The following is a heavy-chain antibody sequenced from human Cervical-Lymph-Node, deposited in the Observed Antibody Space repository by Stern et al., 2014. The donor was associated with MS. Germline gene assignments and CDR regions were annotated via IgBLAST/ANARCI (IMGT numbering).Heavy chain of an antibody. CDR3: VLPSKVTTAAFDV. D-gene: IGHD4-17*01. CDR2: IIPIFDTP. J-gene: IGHJ3*01. Sequence: QVQLVQSGAEVKKPGSSVNVSCKASGCTFTSFSINWVRQVPGQSLEWMGGIIPIFDTPNLAQKFQGRVTITADSSTSTVYMALNSLRSDDTAVYYCVLPSKVTTAAFDVWGRGTMVTVSS. V-gene: IGHV1-69*06. CDR1: GCTFTSFS.